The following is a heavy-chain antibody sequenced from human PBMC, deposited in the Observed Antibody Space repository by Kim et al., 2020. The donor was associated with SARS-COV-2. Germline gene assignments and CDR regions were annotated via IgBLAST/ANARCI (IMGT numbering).Heavy chain of an antibody. CDR2: ISGSGGST. V-gene: IGHV3-23*01. Sequence: GGSLRLSCAASGFTFSSYAMSWVRQAPGKGLEWVSAISGSGGSTYYADSVKGRFTISRDNSKNTLYLQMNSLRAEDTAVYYCAKERVFFRLTPGHIIDYWGQGTLVTVSS. CDR1: GFTFSSYA. CDR3: AKERVFFRLTPGHIIDY. J-gene: IGHJ4*02. D-gene: IGHD2-21*01.